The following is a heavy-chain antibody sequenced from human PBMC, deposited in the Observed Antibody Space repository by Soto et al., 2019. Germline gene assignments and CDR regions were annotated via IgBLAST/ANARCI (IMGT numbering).Heavy chain of an antibody. V-gene: IGHV1-2*04. D-gene: IGHD2-15*01. Sequence: ASVKVSCKASGYTFTGYYMHWVRQAPGQGLAWMGWINPNSGGTNYAQKFQGWVTMTRDTSISTAYMELSRLRSDDTAVYYCARAPYCSGGSCYLLDYGMDVWGQGTTVTVSS. CDR3: ARAPYCSGGSCYLLDYGMDV. CDR2: INPNSGGT. J-gene: IGHJ6*02. CDR1: GYTFTGYY.